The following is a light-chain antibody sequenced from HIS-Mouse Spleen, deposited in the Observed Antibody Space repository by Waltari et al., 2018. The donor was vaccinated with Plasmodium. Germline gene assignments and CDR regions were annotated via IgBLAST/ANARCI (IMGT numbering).Light chain of an antibody. CDR1: SRDFGSYNL. J-gene: IGLJ1*01. V-gene: IGLV2-23*01. CDR3: CSYAGSSTYV. Sequence: QSALTQPASVSGSPGQSITISCPGTSRDFGSYNLVSWYQQHPGKAPKLMIYEGSKRPSGVSNRFSGSKSGNTASLTISGLQAEDEADYYCCSYAGSSTYVFGTGTKVTVL. CDR2: EGS.